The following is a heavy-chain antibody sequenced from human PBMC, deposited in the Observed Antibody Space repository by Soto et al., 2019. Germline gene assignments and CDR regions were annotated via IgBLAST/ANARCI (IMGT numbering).Heavy chain of an antibody. V-gene: IGHV4-59*01. CDR3: ARATLCSGGSCYRFDP. CDR2: IHYSGST. Sequence: SETLSLTCTVSGDSIGSYFWSWIRQAPGKGLERIAYIHYSGSTKSNPSLKSRVTISVDTSKNQFSLNLSSVTAADTAMYYCARATLCSGGSCYRFDPWGQGTLVTVSS. D-gene: IGHD2-15*01. J-gene: IGHJ5*02. CDR1: GDSIGSYF.